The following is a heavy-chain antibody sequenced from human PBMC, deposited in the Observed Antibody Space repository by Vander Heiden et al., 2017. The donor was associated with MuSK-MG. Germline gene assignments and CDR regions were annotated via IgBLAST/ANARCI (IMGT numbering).Heavy chain of an antibody. J-gene: IGHJ4*02. CDR1: GYTFTSYG. CDR3: ARDEDIVGVVAATPLDY. CDR2: IRAYNGDT. D-gene: IGHD2-15*01. V-gene: IGHV1-18*01. Sequence: QVQLVQSGAEVKKPGASVKVSCKASGYTFTSYGISWVRQAPGQGLEWMGWIRAYNGDTNYAQKLQGRVTMTTDTSTSTAYMELRSLRSDDTAVYYCARDEDIVGVVAATPLDYWGQGTLVTVSS.